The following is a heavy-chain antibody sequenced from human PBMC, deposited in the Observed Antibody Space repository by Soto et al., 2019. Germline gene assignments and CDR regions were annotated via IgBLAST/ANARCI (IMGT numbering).Heavy chain of an antibody. CDR1: GDSISDTRYY. V-gene: IGHV4-39*07. Sequence: PSETLSLTCSVLGDSISDTRYYWGWIRQSPEKGLEWIGSISHDGHAYYNPSLKSRVTLFADTSRNQFSLKMNSVTAADTAVYYCARDSIALFDYWGQGTLVTVSS. D-gene: IGHD2-21*01. CDR2: ISHDGHA. J-gene: IGHJ4*02. CDR3: ARDSIALFDY.